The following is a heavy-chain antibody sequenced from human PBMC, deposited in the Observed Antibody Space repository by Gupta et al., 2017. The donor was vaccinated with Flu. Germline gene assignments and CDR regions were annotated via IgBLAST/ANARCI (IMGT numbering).Heavy chain of an antibody. Sequence: QVQLVESGGGVVQPGRSLRLSCAASGFTFSSYGMHWVRQAPGKGLGWVAVIWYDGSNKYYADSVKGRFTISRDNSKNTLYLQMNSLRAEDTAVYYCARAREGRGYSYGSDYWGQGTLVTVSS. CDR3: ARAREGRGYSYGSDY. V-gene: IGHV3-33*01. CDR2: IWYDGSNK. D-gene: IGHD5-18*01. CDR1: GFTFSSYG. J-gene: IGHJ4*02.